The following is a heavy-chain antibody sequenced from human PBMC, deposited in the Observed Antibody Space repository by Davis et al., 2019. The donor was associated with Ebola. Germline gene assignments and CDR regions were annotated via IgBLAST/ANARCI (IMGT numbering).Heavy chain of an antibody. CDR3: ARSPNYCTGGVCYTAHYFDY. CDR2: ISTFNGNT. V-gene: IGHV1-18*01. CDR1: GYTFTTYG. Sequence: ASVKVSCKASGYTFTTYGLSWVRQAPGQGLERVGWISTFNGNTNYAQNLQGRVTMTTDTSTSTAYMELRSLRSDDTAVYFCARSPNYCTGGVCYTAHYFDYWGQGTLVTVSS. D-gene: IGHD2-8*02. J-gene: IGHJ4*02.